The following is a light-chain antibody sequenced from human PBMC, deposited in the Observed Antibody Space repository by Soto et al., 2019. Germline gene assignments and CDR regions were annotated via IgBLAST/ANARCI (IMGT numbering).Light chain of an antibody. CDR2: KAT. Sequence: DIQMTQSPSTLSASVGDIVTITCRASQDISAWLAWYQQKPGKPPKLVIYKATALETGVPSRFSGSGSGTEFTLTISSLQPDDFKTYYCQQYSAFPWTFGKGTKVDI. CDR1: QDISAW. V-gene: IGKV1-5*03. J-gene: IGKJ1*01. CDR3: QQYSAFPWT.